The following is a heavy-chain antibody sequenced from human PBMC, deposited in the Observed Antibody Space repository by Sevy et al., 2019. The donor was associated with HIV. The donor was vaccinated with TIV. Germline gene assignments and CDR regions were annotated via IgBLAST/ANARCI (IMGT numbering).Heavy chain of an antibody. CDR3: ARQLYSSSWHDAFDI. D-gene: IGHD6-13*01. CDR2: IWYDGNNK. Sequence: GGSLRLSCAASGFTFSNYGMHWVRQAPGKGLEWVAVIWYDGNNKYYADSVNGRFTISRDNSKNTLYRQMTSLGAEDTAVYYWARQLYSSSWHDAFDIWGQGTMVTVSS. J-gene: IGHJ3*02. CDR1: GFTFSNYG. V-gene: IGHV3-33*01.